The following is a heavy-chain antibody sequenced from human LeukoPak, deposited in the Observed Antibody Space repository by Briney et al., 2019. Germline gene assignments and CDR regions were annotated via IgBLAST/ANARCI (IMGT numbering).Heavy chain of an antibody. D-gene: IGHD3-10*01. CDR1: GFTFSSYS. CDR2: ISSSSSTI. V-gene: IGHV3-48*01. Sequence: TGGSLRLSCGASGFTFSSYSINWVHQAPGKGLEWLSYISSSSSTIYYADSVKGRFTISRDNAKNSLYLQMNSLRAEDTAVYYCATAATMVRGVIKINWFDPWGQGTLVTVSS. CDR3: ATAATMVRGVIKINWFDP. J-gene: IGHJ5*02.